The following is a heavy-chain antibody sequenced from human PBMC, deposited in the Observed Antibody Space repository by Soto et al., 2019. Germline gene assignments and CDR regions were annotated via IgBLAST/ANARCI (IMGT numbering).Heavy chain of an antibody. CDR2: INSAGSST. J-gene: IGHJ4*02. CDR3: ARANSSSGRYFDF. V-gene: IGHV3-74*01. D-gene: IGHD6-6*01. Sequence: EVQLVESGGGLVQPGGSLRLSCAASGFTFSSYWMHWVRQAPGKGLVWVSRINSAGSSTNYADSVKGRFTISRDNAENTLTLQMNSLRAEDTAVYYCARANSSSGRYFDFWGQGTLVTVSS. CDR1: GFTFSSYW.